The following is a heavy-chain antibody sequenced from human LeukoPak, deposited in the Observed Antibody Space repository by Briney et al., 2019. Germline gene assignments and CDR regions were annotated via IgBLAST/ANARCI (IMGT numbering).Heavy chain of an antibody. CDR1: GFTFSSYA. J-gene: IGHJ4*02. CDR2: ISGNGGST. V-gene: IGHV3-23*01. CDR3: AKGTRGYCTSTRCYEFDY. Sequence: GGSLRLSCAASGFTFSSYAMSWVRQAPGKGLEWVSAISGNGGSTYYADSVKGRFTISRDNSKNTLYLQMNSLRAEDTAVYYCAKGTRGYCTSTRCYEFDYWGQGTLVTVSS. D-gene: IGHD2-2*01.